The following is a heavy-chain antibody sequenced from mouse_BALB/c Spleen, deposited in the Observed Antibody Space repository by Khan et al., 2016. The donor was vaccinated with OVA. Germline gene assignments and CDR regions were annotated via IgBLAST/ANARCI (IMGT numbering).Heavy chain of an antibody. CDR1: GFTFSNYW. J-gene: IGHJ2*01. D-gene: IGHD1-1*01. CDR2: ILPGSNIT. V-gene: IGHV1-9*01. CDR3: SLYGSRGDY. Sequence: QIQLVQSGAELMKPGASVKISCKASGFTFSNYWIEWIKQRPGHGLEWIGQILPGSNITNYNEKFKGKATFTAEKSSNTAYMQLSSLTSEDSAVYYCSLYGSRGDYWGQGTTVTVSS.